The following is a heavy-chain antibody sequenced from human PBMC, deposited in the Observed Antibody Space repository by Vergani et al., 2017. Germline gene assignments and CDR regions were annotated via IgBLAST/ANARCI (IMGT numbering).Heavy chain of an antibody. D-gene: IGHD3-22*01. CDR1: GYTFTSYA. CDR2: FNTNAGNP. J-gene: IGHJ5*02. V-gene: IGHV7-4-1*02. Sequence: QVQLVQSGSELKKPGASVKVSCKASGYTFTSYAMNWVRQAPGQGLEWLGWFNTNAGNPTYAQGCTGRFVFSLHTSVSTAYLQISSIKAEDTAVYYCAGEVSYYYDSSGPKGGWFDPWGQGTLVTVSS. CDR3: AGEVSYYYDSSGPKGGWFDP.